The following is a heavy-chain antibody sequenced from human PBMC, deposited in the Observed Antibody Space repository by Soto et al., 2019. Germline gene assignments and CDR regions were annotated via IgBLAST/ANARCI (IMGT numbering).Heavy chain of an antibody. D-gene: IGHD4-17*01. CDR3: ARAGYGDYHGSWFDP. J-gene: IGHJ5*02. CDR1: GFIFSNYT. CDR2: ISSSGRYI. V-gene: IGHV3-21*01. Sequence: PGVSLRLSCAASGFIFSNYTMNWVRQAPGKGLEWVSSISSSGRYIYYADSVKGRFTISRDHATNSLYLQMNSLRGEDTAVYYCARAGYGDYHGSWFDPWGQGTLVTVSS.